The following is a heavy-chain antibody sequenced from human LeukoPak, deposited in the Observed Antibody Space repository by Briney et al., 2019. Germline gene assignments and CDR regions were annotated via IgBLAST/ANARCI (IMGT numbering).Heavy chain of an antibody. Sequence: GGSLRLSCAASVFTFISYAMNWVRQAPGKGLEWVSAISGSGDSTYYADSVTGRLIISRDNSKNTLYLQMNSLRAEDTAVYYCAKYNGDCTRVTLLPRESYFDYWGQGTLVTVSS. CDR2: ISGSGDST. V-gene: IGHV3-23*01. J-gene: IGHJ4*02. D-gene: IGHD2-21*01. CDR1: VFTFISYA. CDR3: AKYNGDCTRVTLLPRESYFDY.